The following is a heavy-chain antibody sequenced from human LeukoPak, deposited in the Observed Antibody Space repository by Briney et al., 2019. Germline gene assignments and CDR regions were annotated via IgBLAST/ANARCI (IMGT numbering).Heavy chain of an antibody. Sequence: SQTLSLTCTVSGGSISSADYYWSWIRQPPGKGLEWIGYIYYSGSTYYNPSLKSRVTISLDTSKNQFSLKLTSVTAADTAMYYCARVITTGVVPAAQAQMFDYWGQGTLVTVSS. CDR3: ARVITTGVVPAAQAQMFDY. CDR2: IYYSGST. V-gene: IGHV4-31*03. J-gene: IGHJ4*02. CDR1: GGSISSADYY. D-gene: IGHD2-2*01.